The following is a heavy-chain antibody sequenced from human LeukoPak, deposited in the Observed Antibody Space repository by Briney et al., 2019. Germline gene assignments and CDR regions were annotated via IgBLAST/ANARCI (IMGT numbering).Heavy chain of an antibody. D-gene: IGHD1-1*01. Sequence: KSGGSLTLSCAASGFTFSDYYMSWIRQAPGKGLEWVSYISSSGSTIYYADSVKGRFTISRDNAKNSLYLQMNSLRADDTAVYYCARGARRTFYYYGMDVWGQGTTVTVSS. CDR2: ISSSGSTI. V-gene: IGHV3-11*01. CDR3: ARGARRTFYYYGMDV. J-gene: IGHJ6*02. CDR1: GFTFSDYY.